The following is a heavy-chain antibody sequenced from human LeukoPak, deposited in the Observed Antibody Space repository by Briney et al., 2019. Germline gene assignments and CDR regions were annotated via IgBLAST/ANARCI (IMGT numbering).Heavy chain of an antibody. J-gene: IGHJ4*02. CDR1: GASFSGYY. Sequence: SETLSLTCAVYGASFSGYYWSWIRQPPRGVLEWIGEINHSGSTNYNPSLKSRVTISVDTSKNQFSLKLSSVTAADTAVYYCARVAPKRPVDYWGQGTLVTVSS. V-gene: IGHV4-34*01. CDR2: INHSGST. CDR3: ARVAPKRPVDY.